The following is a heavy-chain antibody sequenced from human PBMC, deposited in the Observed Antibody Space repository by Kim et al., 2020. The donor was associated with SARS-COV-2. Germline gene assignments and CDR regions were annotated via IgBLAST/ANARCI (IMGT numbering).Heavy chain of an antibody. Sequence: ASVKVSCKVSGYTLTELSMHWVRQAPGKGLEWMGGFDPEDGETIYAQKFQGRVTMPEDTSTDTAYMELSSLRSEDTAVYYCATSASIVGAPTDFYYYYGMDVWGQGTTVTVSS. J-gene: IGHJ6*02. V-gene: IGHV1-24*01. CDR1: GYTLTELS. D-gene: IGHD1-26*01. CDR3: ATSASIVGAPTDFYYYYGMDV. CDR2: FDPEDGET.